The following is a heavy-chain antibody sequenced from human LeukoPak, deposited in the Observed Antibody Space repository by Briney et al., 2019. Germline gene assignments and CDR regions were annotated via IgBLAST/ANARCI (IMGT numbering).Heavy chain of an antibody. CDR3: ARWPFPRITMIVGHLDI. J-gene: IGHJ3*02. CDR2: IYYSGST. V-gene: IGHV4-30-4*01. CDR1: GGSISSGDYY. D-gene: IGHD3-22*01. Sequence: SETLSLTCTVSGGSISSGDYYWSWIRQPPGKGLEWIGYIYYSGSTYYNPSLKSRVTISVDTSKNQFSLKLSSVTAADTAVYYCARWPFPRITMIVGHLDIWGQGTMVTVSS.